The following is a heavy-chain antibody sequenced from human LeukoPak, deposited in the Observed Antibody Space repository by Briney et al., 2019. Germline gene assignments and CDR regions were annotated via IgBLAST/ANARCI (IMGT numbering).Heavy chain of an antibody. CDR1: GGSISSYH. CDR3: ARDWGAQLWSDNWFDP. D-gene: IGHD5-18*01. J-gene: IGHJ5*02. CDR2: IYTSGST. Sequence: SETLSLTCTVSGGSISSYHWSWIRQPAGKGLEWIGRIYTSGSTNYNPSLKSRVTMSVDTSKNQFSLKLSSVTAADTAVYYCARDWGAQLWSDNWFDPWGQGTPVTVSS. V-gene: IGHV4-4*07.